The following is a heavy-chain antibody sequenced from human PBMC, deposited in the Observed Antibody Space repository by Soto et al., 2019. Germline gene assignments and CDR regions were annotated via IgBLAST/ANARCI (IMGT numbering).Heavy chain of an antibody. CDR3: ARVVNYYGSGRPPSYGIDV. Sequence: PSQTLSLTCAISGDSVSSNSAAWNWIRQSPSRGLEWLGRTYYRSKWYNDYAVSVKSRITINPDTSKNQFSLQLNSVTPEDTAVYYCARVVNYYGSGRPPSYGIDVWGQGTTVTVSS. J-gene: IGHJ6*02. D-gene: IGHD3-10*01. CDR2: TYYRSKWYN. V-gene: IGHV6-1*01. CDR1: GDSVSSNSAA.